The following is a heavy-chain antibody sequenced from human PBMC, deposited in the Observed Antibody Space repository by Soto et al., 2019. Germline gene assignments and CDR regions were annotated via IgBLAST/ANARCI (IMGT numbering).Heavy chain of an antibody. CDR1: GGSISSYY. CDR2: IYYSGST. Sequence: ASETLSLTCTVSGGSISSYYWSWIRQPPGKGLEWIGYIYYSGSTNYNPSLKSRVTISVDTSKNQFSLKLSSVTAADTAVYYCARHGTNYDILTGYYTLTNYYDYWGQGTLVTVSS. V-gene: IGHV4-59*08. CDR3: ARHGTNYDILTGYYTLTNYYDY. J-gene: IGHJ4*02. D-gene: IGHD3-9*01.